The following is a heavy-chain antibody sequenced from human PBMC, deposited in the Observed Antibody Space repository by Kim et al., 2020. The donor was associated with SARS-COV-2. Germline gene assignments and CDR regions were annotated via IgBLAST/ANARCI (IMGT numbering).Heavy chain of an antibody. V-gene: IGHV3-30*01. D-gene: IGHD2-8*01. CDR3: AREHRPMLGGYLDS. Sequence: VGAVKGRFTSSRDTSKNALYLRMDSLRPEDTAVYYCAREHRPMLGGYLDSWGQGTLVIVSS. J-gene: IGHJ4*02.